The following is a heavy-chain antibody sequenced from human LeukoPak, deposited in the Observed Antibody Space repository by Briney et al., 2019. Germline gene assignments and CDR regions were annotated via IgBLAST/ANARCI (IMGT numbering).Heavy chain of an antibody. D-gene: IGHD3-16*02. CDR2: IRYDGSNK. CDR3: ERRVWGTNRYTDC. V-gene: IGHV3-30*02. J-gene: IGHJ4*02. CDR1: GFTFSSYG. Sequence: GGSLRLSCAASGFTFSSYGMHWVRQAPGKGLEWVAFIRYDGSNKYYADSVKGRFTISRDNSKNTLYLQMNSLRAEDTAVYYCERRVWGTNRYTDCWGQGTLVTVSS.